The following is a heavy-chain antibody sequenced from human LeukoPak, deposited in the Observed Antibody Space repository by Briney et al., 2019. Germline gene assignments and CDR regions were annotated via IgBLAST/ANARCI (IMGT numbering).Heavy chain of an antibody. Sequence: GGSLRLSCAASGFTFSSYAMSWVRQAPGKGLEWVSAISGSGGSTYYADSVKGRSTISRDNSKNTLYLQMNSLRAEDTAVYYCAKSGMVRGVIRAWGQGTLVTVSS. CDR1: GFTFSSYA. J-gene: IGHJ5*02. CDR3: AKSGMVRGVIRA. D-gene: IGHD3-10*01. V-gene: IGHV3-23*01. CDR2: ISGSGGST.